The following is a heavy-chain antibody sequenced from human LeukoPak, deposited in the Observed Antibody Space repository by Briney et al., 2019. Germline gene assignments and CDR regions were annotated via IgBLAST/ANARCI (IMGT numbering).Heavy chain of an antibody. CDR1: GFTFSDYY. CDR3: ARVIIARWGYYYGMDV. CDR2: ISSCGSTI. Sequence: GGSLRLSCAASGFTFSDYYMSWIRQAPGKGLEWVSYISSCGSTIYYADSVKGRFTISRDNAKNSLYLQMNSLRAEDTAVYYCARVIIARWGYYYGMDVWGQGTTVTVSS. V-gene: IGHV3-11*01. J-gene: IGHJ6*02. D-gene: IGHD3-10*01.